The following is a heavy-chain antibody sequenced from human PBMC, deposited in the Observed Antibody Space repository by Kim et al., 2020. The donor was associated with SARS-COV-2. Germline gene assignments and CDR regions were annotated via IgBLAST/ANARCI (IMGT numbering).Heavy chain of an antibody. J-gene: IGHJ6*02. CDR2: IWYDGSNK. D-gene: IGHD2-15*01. Sequence: GGSLRLSCAASGFTFSSYGMHWVRQAPGKGLEWVAVIWYDGSNKYYADSVKGRFTISRDNSKNTLYLQMNSLRAEDTAVYYCAKELIKGYCSGGSCHVTSSYYYKSSMDGWGQGTTVTVSS. CDR3: AKELIKGYCSGGSCHVTSSYYYKSSMDG. V-gene: IGHV3-33*06. CDR1: GFTFSSYG.